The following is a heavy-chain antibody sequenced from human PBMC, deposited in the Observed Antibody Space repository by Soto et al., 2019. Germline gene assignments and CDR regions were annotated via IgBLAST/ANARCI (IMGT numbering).Heavy chain of an antibody. J-gene: IGHJ4*02. D-gene: IGHD3-10*01. Sequence: QVQLVQSGAAVKKPGASVKVSCKASGYTFTDYYVHWVRQAPGQGLEWMGWINPNSGGTKSAQKVQGRVTMTRDTSISTAYMELRRLRSDDTAVYYCARSNMVRGDTRFDYWGQGTLVTVSS. CDR1: GYTFTDYY. V-gene: IGHV1-2*02. CDR3: ARSNMVRGDTRFDY. CDR2: INPNSGGT.